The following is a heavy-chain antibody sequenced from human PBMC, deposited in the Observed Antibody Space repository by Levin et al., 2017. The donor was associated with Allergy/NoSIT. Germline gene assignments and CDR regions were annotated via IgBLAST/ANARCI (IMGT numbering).Heavy chain of an antibody. Sequence: GGSLRLSCAASGFTFSSYEMNWVRQAPGKGLEWVSYISSSGSTIYYADSVKGRFTISRDNAKNSLYLQMNSLRAEDTAVYYCARAGYYYDSSGYFLYYFDYWGQGTLVTVSS. J-gene: IGHJ4*02. D-gene: IGHD3-22*01. CDR2: ISSSGSTI. V-gene: IGHV3-48*03. CDR3: ARAGYYYDSSGYFLYYFDY. CDR1: GFTFSSYE.